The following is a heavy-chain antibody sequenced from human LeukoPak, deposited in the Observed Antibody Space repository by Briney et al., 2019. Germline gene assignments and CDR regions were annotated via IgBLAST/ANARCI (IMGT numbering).Heavy chain of an antibody. CDR2: IYTSGST. CDR1: GGSISSSSYY. J-gene: IGHJ6*03. D-gene: IGHD1-26*01. V-gene: IGHV4-61*02. CDR3: ARLPSVKVIVDYYMDV. Sequence: SETLSLTCTVSGGSISSSSYYWSWIRQPAGKGLEWIGRIYTSGSTNYNPSLKRRVTISVDTSKNQFSLKLSSVTAADTAVYYCARLPSVKVIVDYYMDVWGKGTTVTVSS.